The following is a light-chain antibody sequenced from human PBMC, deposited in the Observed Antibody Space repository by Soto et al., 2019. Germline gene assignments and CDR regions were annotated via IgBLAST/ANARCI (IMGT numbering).Light chain of an antibody. V-gene: IGLV1-40*01. CDR2: GNI. J-gene: IGLJ3*02. CDR1: SSNIGAGYD. CDR3: QSYDISLSGWV. Sequence: QSVLTQPPSVSGAPGQRVTISCTGSSSNIGAGYDVPWYQQLPGTAPKLLIYGNINRPSGVPDRFSGSKSGTSASLAITGLQAEDEADYYCQSYDISLSGWVFGGGTKLTVL.